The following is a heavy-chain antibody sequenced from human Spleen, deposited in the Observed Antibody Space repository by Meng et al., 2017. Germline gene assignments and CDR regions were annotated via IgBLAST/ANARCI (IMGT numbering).Heavy chain of an antibody. V-gene: IGHV1-2*06. J-gene: IGHJ4*02. CDR3: ARDEDISAAGKLFGDY. D-gene: IGHD6-25*01. CDR1: GYTFPDYY. CDR2: INPKSGDT. Sequence: QLVQAGAEVKKPGASVKVSCKASGYTFPDYYIPWVRRAPGQGLEWMGRINPKSGDTHYAQKFQARVTMTGDTSISTAYMELSGLRSDDTAMYYCARDEDISAAGKLFGDYWGQGTLVTVSS.